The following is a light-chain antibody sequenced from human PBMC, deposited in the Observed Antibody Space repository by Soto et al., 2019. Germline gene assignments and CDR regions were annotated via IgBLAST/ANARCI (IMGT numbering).Light chain of an antibody. Sequence: EDVLTQSPGTLSLSPGERATLSCRASQSVSSSYLAWYQQKPGQAPSLLIYGASSRATGIPDRFSGSGSGTDFSLTISRLEPEDFAVYYCQQYGSSQTFGQGTKVDI. CDR3: QQYGSSQT. CDR2: GAS. J-gene: IGKJ1*01. CDR1: QSVSSSY. V-gene: IGKV3-20*01.